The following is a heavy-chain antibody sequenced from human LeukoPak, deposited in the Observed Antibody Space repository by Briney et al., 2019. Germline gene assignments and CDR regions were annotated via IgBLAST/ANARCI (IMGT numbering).Heavy chain of an antibody. CDR1: GFTFSSYS. CDR3: ARDKIAYCGGDCYDPYYFDY. Sequence: GGSLRLSCAASGFTFSSYSMNWVRQAPGKGLEWVSSISSSSSYIYYADSVKGRFTISRDNAKNSLYLQMNSLRAEDTAVYYCARDKIAYCGGDCYDPYYFDYWGQGTLVTVSS. J-gene: IGHJ4*02. CDR2: ISSSSSYI. D-gene: IGHD2-21*02. V-gene: IGHV3-21*01.